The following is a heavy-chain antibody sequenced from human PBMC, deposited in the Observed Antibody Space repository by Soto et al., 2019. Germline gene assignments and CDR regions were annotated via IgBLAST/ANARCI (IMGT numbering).Heavy chain of an antibody. V-gene: IGHV1-69*13. CDR1: GGTFSSYA. CDR3: ARGVFDWSTQLNDAFDI. J-gene: IGHJ3*02. Sequence: VASVKVSCKASGGTFSSYAISWVRQAPGQGLEWMGGIIPIFGTANYAQKFQGRVTITADESTSTAYMELSSLRSEDTAVYYCARGVFDWSTQLNDAFDIWGQGTMVTVSS. CDR2: IIPIFGTA. D-gene: IGHD3-9*01.